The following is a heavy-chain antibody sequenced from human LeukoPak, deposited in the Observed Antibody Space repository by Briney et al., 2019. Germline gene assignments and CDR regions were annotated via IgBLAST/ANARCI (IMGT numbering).Heavy chain of an antibody. CDR3: STIGYY. Sequence: GGSLRLSCAASGFTFSSYWMSRVRQAPGKGLEWVANIKEDGSEKYYVDSVKGRFTISRDNTKNSLYLEMNSLRVEDTAVYYCSTIGYYWGQGTLVTVFS. CDR1: GFTFSSYW. D-gene: IGHD1-1*01. CDR2: IKEDGSEK. J-gene: IGHJ4*02. V-gene: IGHV3-7*01.